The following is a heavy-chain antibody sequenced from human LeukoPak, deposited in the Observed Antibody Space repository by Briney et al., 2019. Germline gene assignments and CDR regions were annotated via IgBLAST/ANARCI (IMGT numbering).Heavy chain of an antibody. Sequence: PSETLSLTCTVSGGSISSSSYYWGWIRQPPGKGLEWIGSIYYSGSTYYNPSLKSRVTISVDTSKNQFSLKLSSVTAADTAVYYCAITRGAFDIWGQGTTVTVSS. J-gene: IGHJ3*02. CDR2: IYYSGST. CDR1: GGSISSSSYY. D-gene: IGHD3-10*01. CDR3: AITRGAFDI. V-gene: IGHV4-39*01.